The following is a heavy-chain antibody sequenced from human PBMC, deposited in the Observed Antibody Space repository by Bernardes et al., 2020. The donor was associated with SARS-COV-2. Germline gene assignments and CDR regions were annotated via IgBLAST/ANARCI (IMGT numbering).Heavy chain of an antibody. CDR1: GFHFSTYE. CDR3: ERGAGPYSTTWQREY. CDR2: IGSSGYII. Sequence: GGSLRLSCAASGFHFSTYEMNWVRQAPGKGLEWVSYIGSSGYIIYYADSVKGRFTISRDDDKNSLYLQMNSLRAEDTAIYYCERGAGPYSTTWQREYWGQGTLVTVSS. J-gene: IGHJ4*02. D-gene: IGHD2-2*01. V-gene: IGHV3-48*03.